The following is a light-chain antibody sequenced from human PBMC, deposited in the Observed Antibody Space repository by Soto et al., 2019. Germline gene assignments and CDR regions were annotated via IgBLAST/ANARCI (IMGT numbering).Light chain of an antibody. CDR3: LQYHNLWA. J-gene: IGKJ4*02. CDR2: RAS. V-gene: IGKV3-15*01. CDR1: QNIYSN. Sequence: IVMTQSPATLSVSPGERATLSCRASQNIYSNIAWYQQRPGQAPRLLIYRASTRAPGVPARFSGSGSGTEFTLIISSLQSEDFAVYSCLQYHNLWAFGRGTQVEIK.